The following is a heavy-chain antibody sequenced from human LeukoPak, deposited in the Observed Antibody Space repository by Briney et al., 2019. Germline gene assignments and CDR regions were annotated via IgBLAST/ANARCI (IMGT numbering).Heavy chain of an antibody. CDR1: GCTFTGYY. Sequence: GSSVKVSCKASGCTFTGYYMDWVLQAPGQGLEWMGWINPNSGGTNYAQKFQGRVTMTRDTSISTAYMELSRLRSDDTAVYYCARDLPYGYYMDVWGKGTTVTVSS. J-gene: IGHJ6*03. V-gene: IGHV1-2*02. CDR3: ARDLPYGYYMDV. D-gene: IGHD3-10*01. CDR2: INPNSGGT.